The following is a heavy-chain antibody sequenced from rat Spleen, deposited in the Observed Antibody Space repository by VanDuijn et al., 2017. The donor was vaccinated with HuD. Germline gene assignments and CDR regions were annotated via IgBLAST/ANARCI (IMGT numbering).Heavy chain of an antibody. CDR3: ARRHYGYTDYFDY. CDR1: GFTFNDHF. V-gene: IGHV5-29*01. D-gene: IGHD1-9*01. J-gene: IGHJ2*01. CDR2: IRYGDSYGHSST. Sequence: EVQLVESGGGLVQPGRYLKLSCAASGFTFNDHFMAWVRQAPTKGLEWVATIRYGDSYGHSSTYYRDSVKGRFTIYRDNARSTLSLQMNSLRSEDTATYHCARRHYGYTDYFDYWGQGVMVTVSS.